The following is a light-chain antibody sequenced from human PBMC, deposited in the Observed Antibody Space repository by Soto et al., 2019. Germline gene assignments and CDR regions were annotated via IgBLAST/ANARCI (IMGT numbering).Light chain of an antibody. CDR1: SSDVGGYNY. Sequence: QSALTQPASVSGSPGQSTTISCSGTSSDVGGYNYVSWYQQHPGKAPKVMIYEVSNRPSGVSNRFSGSKSGNTASLTISGLQAEDEADYYCCSYTNTNTLVFGTGTKVTVL. J-gene: IGLJ1*01. CDR2: EVS. V-gene: IGLV2-14*01. CDR3: CSYTNTNTLV.